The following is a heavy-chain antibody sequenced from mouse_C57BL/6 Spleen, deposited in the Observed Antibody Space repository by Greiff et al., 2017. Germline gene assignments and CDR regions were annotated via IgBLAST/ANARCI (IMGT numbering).Heavy chain of an antibody. V-gene: IGHV5-9-1*02. CDR3: TRERDYGYAMDY. Sequence: EVKLMESGEGLVKPGGSLKLSCAASGFTFSSYAMSWVRQTPEKRLEWVAYISSGGDYIYYADTVKGRFTISRDNARNTLYLQMRSLKSEDTAIYYCTRERDYGYAMDYWGQGTSVTVSS. J-gene: IGHJ4*01. CDR1: GFTFSSYA. CDR2: ISSGGDYI. D-gene: IGHD2-4*01.